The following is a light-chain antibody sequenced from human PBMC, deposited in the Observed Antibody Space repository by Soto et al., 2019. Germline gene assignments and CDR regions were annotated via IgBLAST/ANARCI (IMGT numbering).Light chain of an antibody. CDR2: GAS. V-gene: IGKV3-15*01. CDR1: QSVSSN. J-gene: IGKJ1*01. Sequence: EIVMTQSPATLSVSPGERATLSCSASQSVSSNLAWYQQKPGQAPRLLIYGASTRLTGIPARFSGSGSGTEFTLTISSLQSEDFAVYYCQQYNNWPQTFGQGTKVEIK. CDR3: QQYNNWPQT.